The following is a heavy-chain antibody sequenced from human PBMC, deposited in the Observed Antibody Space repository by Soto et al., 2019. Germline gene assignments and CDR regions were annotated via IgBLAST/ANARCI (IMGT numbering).Heavy chain of an antibody. J-gene: IGHJ3*02. CDR2: IGTAGGT. Sequence: GSLRLSCAASGFTFSTYDMHWVRQVTGEGLEWLSAIGTAGGTYYPGSVKGRFTISRDNAKNSLHLEMNTLTAEDTAVYYCAREKTGSGLRAFDIWGQGTMVTVSS. CDR1: GFTFSTYD. CDR3: AREKTGSGLRAFDI. D-gene: IGHD1-26*01. V-gene: IGHV3-13*01.